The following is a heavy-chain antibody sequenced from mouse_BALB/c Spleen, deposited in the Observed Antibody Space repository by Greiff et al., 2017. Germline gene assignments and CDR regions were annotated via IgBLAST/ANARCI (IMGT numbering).Heavy chain of an antibody. V-gene: IGHV2-9*02. CDR2: IWAGGST. Sequence: VMLVESGPGLVAPSQSLSITCTVSGFSLTSYGVHWVRQPPGKGLEWLGVIWAGGSTNYNSALMSRLSISKDNSKSQVFSKMNSLQTDDTAMYYCARKGLGQNAMDYWGQGTSVTVSS. J-gene: IGHJ4*01. CDR1: GFSLTSYG. D-gene: IGHD4-1*01. CDR3: ARKGLGQNAMDY.